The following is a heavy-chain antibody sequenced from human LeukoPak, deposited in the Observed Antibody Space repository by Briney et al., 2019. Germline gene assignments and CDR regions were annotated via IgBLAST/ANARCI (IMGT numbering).Heavy chain of an antibody. D-gene: IGHD5-18*01. CDR1: GVSFSGYY. CDR3: ARGGYSYGFVAYFDY. J-gene: IGHJ4*02. CDR2: MNHSGSA. Sequence: SETLSLTCAVYGVSFSGYYWTWIRQPPGKGLEWIGEMNHSGSANYNPSLKSRVTISVDTSKNQCSLRLSSVTAADTAVYYCARGGYSYGFVAYFDYWGQGTLVTVSS. V-gene: IGHV4-34*01.